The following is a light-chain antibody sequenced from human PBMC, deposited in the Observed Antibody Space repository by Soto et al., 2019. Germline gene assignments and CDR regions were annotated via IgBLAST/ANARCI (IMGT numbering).Light chain of an antibody. J-gene: IGKJ5*01. CDR1: QSIRSH. Sequence: EIVMTQSPATLSVSPGERVTLSCRASQSIRSHLAWYQQKPGQAPRLLIYGTFTRATGIPARFSGSGSGTEFTLTISSLQSEDFAVYSCQQYSDWPPVFGQGTRLEIK. V-gene: IGKV3-15*01. CDR2: GTF. CDR3: QQYSDWPPV.